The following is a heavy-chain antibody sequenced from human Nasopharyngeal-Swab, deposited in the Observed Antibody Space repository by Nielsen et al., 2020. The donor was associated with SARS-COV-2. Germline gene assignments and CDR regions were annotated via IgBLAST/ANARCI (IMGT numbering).Heavy chain of an antibody. CDR3: ATVIRSIFGVAYGNSAFDY. D-gene: IGHD3-3*01. CDR1: GDRLTELS. CDR2: FDAEDGER. Sequence: ASVKASCKVSGDRLTELSMHWVRQAPGKGLEWMGGFDAEDGERIYAQKFQGRVAMTEDRSTGTAYMELSGLRSEDTAIYYCATVIRSIFGVAYGNSAFDYWGQGTLVTVSS. V-gene: IGHV1-24*01. J-gene: IGHJ4*02.